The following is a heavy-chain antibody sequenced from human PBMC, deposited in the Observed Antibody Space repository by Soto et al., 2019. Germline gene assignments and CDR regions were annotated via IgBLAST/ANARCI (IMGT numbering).Heavy chain of an antibody. CDR2: IIPIFGTA. J-gene: IGHJ6*02. CDR1: GGTFSSYA. D-gene: IGHD2-15*01. CDR3: AREGVVVAATPFRYYGMDV. Sequence: QVQLVQSGAEVKKPGSSVKVSCKASGGTFSSYAISWVRQAPGQGLEWMGGIIPIFGTANYAQKFQGRVTIAVDESTSTAYMELSSLRSEDTAVYYCAREGVVVAATPFRYYGMDVWGQGTTVTVSS. V-gene: IGHV1-69*12.